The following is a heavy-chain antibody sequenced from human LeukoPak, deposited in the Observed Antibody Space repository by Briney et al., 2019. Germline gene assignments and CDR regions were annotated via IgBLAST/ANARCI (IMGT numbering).Heavy chain of an antibody. CDR1: GGSISNYY. V-gene: IGHV4-59*01. CDR2: ISDSGTT. CDR3: ARDFMVRGDQVNYYYYYMGV. J-gene: IGHJ6*03. Sequence: PSETLSLTCTVSGGSISNYYWSWIRQPPGKGREWIGYISDSGTTNYNPSLKSRVTTSLDTSKNQFSLQLRSVTAADTAVYYCARDFMVRGDQVNYYYYYMGVWGTGATITVSS. D-gene: IGHD3-10*01.